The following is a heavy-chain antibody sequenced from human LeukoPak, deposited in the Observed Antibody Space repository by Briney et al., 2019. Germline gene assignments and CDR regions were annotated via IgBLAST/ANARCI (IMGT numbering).Heavy chain of an antibody. CDR3: ARAPLTRPNSYFDY. CDR1: GFTFSSYA. D-gene: IGHD1-1*01. CDR2: ISGSGAST. Sequence: GGSLRLSCAASGFTFSSYAMSWVRQAPGKGLEWVSVISGSGASTYYADSVKGRFTISRHNSKNTLYLQMNSLRAEDTAVYYCARAPLTRPNSYFDYWGQGTLVTVSS. V-gene: IGHV3-23*01. J-gene: IGHJ4*02.